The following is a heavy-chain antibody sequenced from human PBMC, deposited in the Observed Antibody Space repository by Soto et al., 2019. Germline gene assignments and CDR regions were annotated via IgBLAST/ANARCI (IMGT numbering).Heavy chain of an antibody. V-gene: IGHV3-9*01. Sequence: HPGGSLRLSCAASGFTFEDYAMHWVRQVPGKGLEWVSGISWNSHNIDYADVVKGRFTISRDNDKNSLYLQMNSLRREDTALYYCAKAMIASGGIVVIGAFDFWGRGTLVTVSS. CDR2: ISWNSHNI. D-gene: IGHD3-16*02. J-gene: IGHJ2*01. CDR1: GFTFEDYA. CDR3: AKAMIASGGIVVIGAFDF.